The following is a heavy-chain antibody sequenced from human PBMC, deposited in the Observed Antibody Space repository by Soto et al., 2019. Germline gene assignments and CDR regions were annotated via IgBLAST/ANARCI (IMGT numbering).Heavy chain of an antibody. CDR1: GYTFTSYA. CDR2: INAGNGNR. J-gene: IGHJ5*02. CDR3: ARGGGWYVWFDP. V-gene: IGHV1-3*01. Sequence: ASVKVSCKASGYTFTSYAMHWVRQAPGQRLEWMGWINAGNGNRKYSQKFQGRVTITRDTSASTAYMELSSLRSEDTAVYYCARGGGWYVWFDPWGQGTLVTVSS. D-gene: IGHD6-19*01.